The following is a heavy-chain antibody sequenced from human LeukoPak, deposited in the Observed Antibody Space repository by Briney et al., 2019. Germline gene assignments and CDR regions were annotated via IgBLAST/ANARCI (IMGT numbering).Heavy chain of an antibody. V-gene: IGHV1-2*02. CDR3: ARKRITMVRGVIIGGYFDY. CDR1: GYTFTGYY. D-gene: IGHD3-10*01. J-gene: IGHJ4*02. Sequence: ASVEVSCKASGYTFTGYYMHWVRQAPGQGLEWMGWINPNSGGTNYAQKFQGRVTMTRDTSISTAYMELSRLRSDDTAVYYCARKRITMVRGVIIGGYFDYWGQGTLVTVSS. CDR2: INPNSGGT.